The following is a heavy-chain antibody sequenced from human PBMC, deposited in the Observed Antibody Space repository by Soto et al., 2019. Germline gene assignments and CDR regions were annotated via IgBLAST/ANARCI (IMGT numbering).Heavy chain of an antibody. CDR1: GGPFSGYH. Sequence: SETLSLTCAVYGGPFSGYHWSWIRQPPGKGLEWIGEINHSGSTNYNPSLKSRVTISVDTSKNQFSLKLSSVTAADTAVYYCARGYCSSTSCLAYYGMDVCRQLTTVTVSS. CDR3: ARGYCSSTSCLAYYGMDV. CDR2: INHSGST. D-gene: IGHD2-2*01. V-gene: IGHV4-34*01. J-gene: IGHJ6*02.